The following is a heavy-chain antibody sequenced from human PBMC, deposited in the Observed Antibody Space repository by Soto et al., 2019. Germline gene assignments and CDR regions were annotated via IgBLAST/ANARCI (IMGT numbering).Heavy chain of an antibody. CDR2: SYYSGST. D-gene: IGHD4-17*01. CDR3: ARGATTVLSHYFDY. V-gene: IGHV4-31*03. Sequence: QVQLQESGPGLVKPSQTLSLTCTVSGGSISSGGYYWSWIRQHPGKGLEWIGYSYYSGSTFYNPSLKIRLTISVDTSKNQFSLKLRSVTAADTAVYYCARGATTVLSHYFDYWGQGTLVTVSS. J-gene: IGHJ4*02. CDR1: GGSISSGGYY.